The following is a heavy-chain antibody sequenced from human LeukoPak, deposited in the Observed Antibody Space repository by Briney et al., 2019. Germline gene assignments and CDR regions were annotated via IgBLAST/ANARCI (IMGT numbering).Heavy chain of an antibody. Sequence: GGSLRLSCAASGFTFSSDAMSWVRQAPGKGLEWVSAISDSGGSTHYADFVKGRFTVSRDNSKNTLYLQMNSLRAEDTAVYYCARWNNLGYWGQGTLVTVSS. CDR1: GFTFSSDA. J-gene: IGHJ4*02. CDR3: ARWNNLGY. CDR2: ISDSGGST. D-gene: IGHD1/OR15-1a*01. V-gene: IGHV3-23*01.